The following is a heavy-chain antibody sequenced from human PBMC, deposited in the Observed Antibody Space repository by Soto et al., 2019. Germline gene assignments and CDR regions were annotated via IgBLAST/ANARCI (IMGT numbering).Heavy chain of an antibody. CDR2: IYPGDSDT. V-gene: IGHV5-51*01. J-gene: IGHJ4*02. Sequence: WESLKISCNGSGYSFTSYWIGWGRQMPGKGLEWMGIIYPGDSDTRYSPSFQGQVTISSDKSISTAYLQWSSLKASDTAMYYCARTRLLNYSDSSGRPGPFDYWGKGTMVAVSS. CDR3: ARTRLLNYSDSSGRPGPFDY. CDR1: GYSFTSYW. D-gene: IGHD3-22*01.